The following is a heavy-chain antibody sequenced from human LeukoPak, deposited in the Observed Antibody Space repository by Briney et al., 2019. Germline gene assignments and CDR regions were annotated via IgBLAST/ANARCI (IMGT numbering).Heavy chain of an antibody. Sequence: GASVKVSCKASGYIFTDYYMHWVRQAPGQGLEWMGWINPNSGGTNYAQKFQGRVTMTRDTSISTAYMELSRLRSDDTAVYYCARVLVGDFWSEAFDPWGQGTLVTVSS. J-gene: IGHJ5*02. CDR1: GYIFTDYY. V-gene: IGHV1-2*02. D-gene: IGHD3-3*01. CDR3: ARVLVGDFWSEAFDP. CDR2: INPNSGGT.